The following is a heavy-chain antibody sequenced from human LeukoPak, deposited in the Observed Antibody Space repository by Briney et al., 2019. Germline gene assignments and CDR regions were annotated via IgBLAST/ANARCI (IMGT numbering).Heavy chain of an antibody. D-gene: IGHD3-22*01. Sequence: ASVKVSCKASGYTFTGYYMHWVRQAPGQGLERMGWINPNSGGKNYAQKFQGRVTMTRETSISTAYMELSRLRSDDTAVYYCARGPPYYYDSSGYYSSWGQGTLVTVSS. CDR3: ARGPPYYYDSSGYYSS. CDR2: INPNSGGK. V-gene: IGHV1-2*02. J-gene: IGHJ4*02. CDR1: GYTFTGYY.